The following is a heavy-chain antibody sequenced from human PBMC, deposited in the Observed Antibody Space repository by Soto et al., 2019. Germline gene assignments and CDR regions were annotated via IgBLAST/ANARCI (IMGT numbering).Heavy chain of an antibody. CDR2: ISGYNGDT. Sequence: GASVKVSCKASGYSFSSFGLSWVRQAPGQGLEWLGWISGYNGDTKYEPNLQDRLIMTTDSSTSTAYMELRSLKSDDTAVYYCARDYGYYRGFYFAFDIWGQGTMVTVSS. D-gene: IGHD2-15*01. CDR1: GYSFSSFG. CDR3: ARDYGYYRGFYFAFDI. J-gene: IGHJ3*02. V-gene: IGHV1-18*01.